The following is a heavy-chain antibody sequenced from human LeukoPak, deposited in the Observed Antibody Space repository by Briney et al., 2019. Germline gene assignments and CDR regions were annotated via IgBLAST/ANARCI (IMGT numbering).Heavy chain of an antibody. V-gene: IGHV3-53*01. CDR3: ARAHCGDDSPNYYYGMDV. CDR2: IYSGGST. J-gene: IGHJ6*02. Sequence: GGSLRLSCAASGFTVSSNYMSWVRQAPGKGLEWVSVIYSGGSTYYADSVKGRFTISRDNSRNRLYLQMNSLRAEDTAVYYCARAHCGDDSPNYYYGMDVWGQGTTVTVSS. CDR1: GFTVSSNY. D-gene: IGHD4-17*01.